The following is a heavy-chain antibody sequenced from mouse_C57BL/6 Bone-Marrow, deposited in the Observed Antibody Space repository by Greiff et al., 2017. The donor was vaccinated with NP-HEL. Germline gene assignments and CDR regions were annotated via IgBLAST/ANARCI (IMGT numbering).Heavy chain of an antibody. V-gene: IGHV7-1*01. Sequence: DVKLVESGGGLVQSGRSLRLSCATSGFTFSDFYMEWVRQAPGKGLEWIAASRNKANDYTTEYSASVKGRFIVSRDTSQSILYLQMNALRAEDTDSDYCARGGGYFDVWGTGTTVTVSS. CDR1: GFTFSDFY. J-gene: IGHJ1*03. CDR3: ARGGGYFDV. CDR2: SRNKANDYTT.